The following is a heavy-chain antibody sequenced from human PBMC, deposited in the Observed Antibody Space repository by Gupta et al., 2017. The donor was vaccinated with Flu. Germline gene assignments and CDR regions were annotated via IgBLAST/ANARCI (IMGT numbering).Heavy chain of an antibody. V-gene: IGHV3-7*01. CDR3: LGAGGSSY. Sequence: EVQLVESGGGLVQPGGFLRLSCAASGRTVSHEQMNWVRQAPGKGLEWVAHINPAGTVTKYAESVKGRFTISRDNAKNSVDLQMSSLRAEDTALYYCLGAGGSSYWGQGSLVTVSS. CDR1: GRTVSHEQ. CDR2: INPAGTVT. J-gene: IGHJ4*02. D-gene: IGHD6-6*01.